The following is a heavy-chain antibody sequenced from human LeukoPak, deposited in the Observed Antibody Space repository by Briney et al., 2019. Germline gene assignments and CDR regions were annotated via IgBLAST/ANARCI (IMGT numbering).Heavy chain of an antibody. CDR1: GFTFSSYA. CDR3: AKRSRQQLGNWFDP. CDR2: ISGSGGST. V-gene: IGHV3-23*01. J-gene: IGHJ5*02. D-gene: IGHD6-13*01. Sequence: GGSLRLSCAASGFTFSSYAMTWVRQAPGKGLEWVSAISGSGGSTYYADSVKGRFTISRDNSKNTLYLQMNSLRAEDTAVYYCAKRSRQQLGNWFDPWGQGTLVTVSS.